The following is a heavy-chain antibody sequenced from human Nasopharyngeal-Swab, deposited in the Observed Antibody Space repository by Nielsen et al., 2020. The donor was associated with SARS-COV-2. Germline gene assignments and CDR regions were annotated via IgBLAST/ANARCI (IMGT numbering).Heavy chain of an antibody. Sequence: WVRQPPGKGLEWVGRIKSKTDGGTTDYAAPVKGRFTISRDDSKNTLYLQMNSLKTEDTAVYYCTTDGFPEQWLVIGMDVWGQGTTVTVSS. CDR3: TTDGFPEQWLVIGMDV. V-gene: IGHV3-15*01. J-gene: IGHJ6*02. D-gene: IGHD6-19*01. CDR2: IKSKTDGGTT.